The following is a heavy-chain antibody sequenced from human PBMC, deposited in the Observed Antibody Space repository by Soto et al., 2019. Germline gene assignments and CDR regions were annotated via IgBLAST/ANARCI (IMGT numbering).Heavy chain of an antibody. J-gene: IGHJ5*02. CDR2: IGADNGDT. V-gene: IGHV1-18*01. Sequence: QVQLVQSGAAVKKPGASVKVSCKASGYTFSTYGFSWVRQAPGQGLEWMGWIGADNGDTNYAHNFQGRGTMTTDTSKTTSYMEMRGLTSDDTAVYFCARDWKGAEGFDPWGQGTLVTVSS. D-gene: IGHD1-1*01. CDR1: GYTFSTYG. CDR3: ARDWKGAEGFDP.